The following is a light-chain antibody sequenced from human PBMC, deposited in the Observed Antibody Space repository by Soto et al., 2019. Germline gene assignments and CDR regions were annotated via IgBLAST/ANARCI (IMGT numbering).Light chain of an antibody. J-gene: IGKJ1*01. V-gene: IGKV3-20*01. CDR3: QYYGSSPWT. CDR2: SAS. Sequence: EIVLTHSPGTLSLSPGERATLSCRASQSVNPYYLAWYQQKPGQAPRLLIYSASSMATGIPDRFSGSGSGTDFTLTSSSLEPEDLVVYYCQYYGSSPWTFGQGTKVEIK. CDR1: QSVNPYY.